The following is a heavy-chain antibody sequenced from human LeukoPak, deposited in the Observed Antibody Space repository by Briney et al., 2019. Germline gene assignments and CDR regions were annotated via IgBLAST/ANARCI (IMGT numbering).Heavy chain of an antibody. CDR1: GGTFSSYA. V-gene: IGHV1-69*01. J-gene: IGHJ4*02. CDR2: IIPIFGTA. Sequence: SAKVSCKASGGTFSSYAISWVRQAPGQGLEWMGGIIPIFGTANYAQKFQGRVTITADESTSTAYMELSSLRSEDTAVYYCARAPLSLSPEEFDYWGQGTLVTVSS. D-gene: IGHD2/OR15-2a*01. CDR3: ARAPLSLSPEEFDY.